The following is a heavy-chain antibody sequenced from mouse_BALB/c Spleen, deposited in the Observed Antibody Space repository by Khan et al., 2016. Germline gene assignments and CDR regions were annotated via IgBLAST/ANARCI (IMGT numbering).Heavy chain of an antibody. J-gene: IGHJ3*01. CDR2: IYPGDGDT. CDR3: ARGTPFAN. CDR1: GFAFSSYW. Sequence: MQLQESGAELVRPGSSVKISCKASGFAFSSYWMNWVKQRPGQGLEWIGQIYPGDGDTNYNGKFKGKATLTADKSSSTAYMQLSSLTSEDSAVYFCARGTPFANWGQGTLVTVSA. V-gene: IGHV1-80*01. D-gene: IGHD2-14*01.